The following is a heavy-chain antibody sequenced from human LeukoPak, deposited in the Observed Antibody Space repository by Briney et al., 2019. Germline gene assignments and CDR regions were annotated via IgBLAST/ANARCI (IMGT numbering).Heavy chain of an antibody. CDR3: ANTYRRESGYDFFFHY. CDR1: GFTLISNL. J-gene: IGHJ4*02. Sequence: GGSLRLSCAASGFTLISNLMHWVRQAPGKWLVWVSPINIDGRATCYAYSVKGRFTISRENPRNTAYLQMTSLRVEDTAVYYCANTYRRESGYDFFFHYWGQGTRVTVPS. CDR2: INIDGRAT. V-gene: IGHV3-74*01. D-gene: IGHD5-12*01.